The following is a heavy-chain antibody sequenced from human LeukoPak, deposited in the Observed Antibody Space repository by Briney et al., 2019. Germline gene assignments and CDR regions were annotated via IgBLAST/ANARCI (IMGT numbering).Heavy chain of an antibody. D-gene: IGHD2-2*01. CDR1: GYTFTSYG. CDR3: AESHCTSNSCYWGGDYFYYGMDV. V-gene: IGHV1-18*01. CDR2: ISAYNGNT. J-gene: IGHJ6*02. Sequence: ASVTVSCKASGYTFTSYGISWVRQAPGQGLEWMGWISAYNGNTNYAQKLQGRVTMTTDTFTSTVYMELRSLRSDDTAVYYCAESHCTSNSCYWGGDYFYYGMDVWGQGTTVTVSS.